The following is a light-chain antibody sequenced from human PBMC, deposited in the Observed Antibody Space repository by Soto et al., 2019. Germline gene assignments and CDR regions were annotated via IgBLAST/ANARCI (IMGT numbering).Light chain of an antibody. V-gene: IGKV3-20*01. J-gene: IGKJ1*01. Sequence: EIVLTQSPGTLSLSPGDRATLFCRASQSVSSSYLAWYQQKPGQAPRLLIFGTSSRATGIPDRFSGSGSGTDFTLTISRLEPEDSAVYYCQKYGSSPRTFGQGTKVEVK. CDR2: GTS. CDR1: QSVSSSY. CDR3: QKYGSSPRT.